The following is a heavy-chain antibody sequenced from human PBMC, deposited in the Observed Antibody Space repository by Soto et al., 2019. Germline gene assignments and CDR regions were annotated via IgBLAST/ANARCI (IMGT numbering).Heavy chain of an antibody. J-gene: IGHJ5*02. V-gene: IGHV3-23*01. Sequence: GGSLRLSCAASGFTFSSYAMSWVRQAPGKGLEWVSAISGSGGSTYYADSVKGRFTISRDNSKNTLYLQMNSLRAEDTAVYYCAKDRDDWGSDYNPEYNWFDPWGQGTLVTVSS. CDR1: GFTFSSYA. CDR3: AKDRDDWGSDYNPEYNWFDP. D-gene: IGHD3-16*01. CDR2: ISGSGGST.